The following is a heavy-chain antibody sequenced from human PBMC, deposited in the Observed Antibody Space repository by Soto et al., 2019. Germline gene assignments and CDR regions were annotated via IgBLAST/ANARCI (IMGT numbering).Heavy chain of an antibody. CDR3: ARGGLAVTPYYYYYMDV. Sequence: SVKVSCKASGGTFSSYTISWVRQAPGQGLEWMGRIIPILGIANYAQKFQGRVTITADKSTSTAYMELSSLRSEDTAVYYCARGGLAVTPYYYYYMDVWGKGTTVTVSS. CDR2: IIPILGIA. J-gene: IGHJ6*03. CDR1: GGTFSSYT. D-gene: IGHD5-18*01. V-gene: IGHV1-69*02.